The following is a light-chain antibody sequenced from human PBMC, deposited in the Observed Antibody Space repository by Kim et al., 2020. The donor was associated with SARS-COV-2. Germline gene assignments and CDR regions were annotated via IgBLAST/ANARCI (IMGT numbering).Light chain of an antibody. CDR1: KLGDKY. J-gene: IGLJ2*01. CDR3: QAWDSSTAV. Sequence: SYELTQPPSVSVSPGQTASITCSGDKLGDKYACWYQQKPGQSPVLVIYQDSKRPSGIPERFSGSNSGNTATLTISGTQAMEEADYYCQAWDSSTAVFGGGNQLTVL. V-gene: IGLV3-1*01. CDR2: QDS.